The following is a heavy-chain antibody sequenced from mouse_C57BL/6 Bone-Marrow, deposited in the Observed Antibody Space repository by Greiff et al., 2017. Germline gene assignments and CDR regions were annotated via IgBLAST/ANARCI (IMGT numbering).Heavy chain of an antibody. CDR2: IYPGNGDT. J-gene: IGHJ1*03. D-gene: IGHD1-1*01. CDR3: ARDYYGPYWYFDV. V-gene: IGHV1-12*01. Sequence: LQQSGAELVRPGASVKMSCKASGYTFTSYNMHWVKQTPRQGLEWIGAIYPGNGDTTYNQKFKGKATLTVDKSSSTAYMQRSSLTSADSADYFCARDYYGPYWYFDVWGTGTTVTVSS. CDR1: GYTFTSYN.